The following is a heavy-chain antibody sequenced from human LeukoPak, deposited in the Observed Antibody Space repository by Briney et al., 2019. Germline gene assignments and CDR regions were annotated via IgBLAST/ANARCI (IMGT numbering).Heavy chain of an antibody. V-gene: IGHV4-39*02. CDR1: GGSISGSDYY. D-gene: IGHD2-2*01. Sequence: KPSETLSLTCTVSGGSISGSDYYWAWIRQPPGKGLEWIASIYYSGSTYYNPSLKSRVTTSVDMSKNHFSLKLSSVTAADTAVYYCARDRQESIVVVPGYYYYMDVWGKGTTVTVSS. J-gene: IGHJ6*03. CDR2: IYYSGST. CDR3: ARDRQESIVVVPGYYYYMDV.